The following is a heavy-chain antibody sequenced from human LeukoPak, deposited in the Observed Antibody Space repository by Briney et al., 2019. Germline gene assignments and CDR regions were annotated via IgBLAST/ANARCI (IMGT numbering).Heavy chain of an antibody. CDR1: GFTFSSYA. V-gene: IGHV3-21*01. CDR2: VSSSGAYI. CDR3: GRAGRRLFGVLIPLSFDY. Sequence: PGGSLRLSCAASGFTFSSYAMNWIPQAPGKGLEWVASVSSSGAYIYYADLAEGRFTISRDNAKNSLILEMNSLRAEDTAVYYCGRAGRRLFGVLIPLSFDYWGQGTPVTVSS. D-gene: IGHD3-3*01. J-gene: IGHJ4*02.